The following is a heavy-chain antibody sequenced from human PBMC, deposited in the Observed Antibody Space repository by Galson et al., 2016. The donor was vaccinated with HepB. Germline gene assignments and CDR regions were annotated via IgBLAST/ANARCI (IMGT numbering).Heavy chain of an antibody. CDR1: GASINDSTW. D-gene: IGHD2-15*01. Sequence: SETLSLTCTVSGASINDSTWWTWVRQAPGRGLEWIGEIYHTGTSNNNPFLSSRFTLSIDTSKNQFSLNLTSATAADTAFYYCARVEVAATNWFDAWGQGTLVTVSS. CDR2: IYHTGTS. V-gene: IGHV4-4*02. CDR3: ARVEVAATNWFDA. J-gene: IGHJ5*02.